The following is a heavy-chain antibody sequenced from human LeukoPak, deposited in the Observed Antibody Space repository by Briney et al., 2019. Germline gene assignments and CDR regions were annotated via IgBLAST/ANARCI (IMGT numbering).Heavy chain of an antibody. D-gene: IGHD5-24*01. V-gene: IGHV3-48*01. Sequence: GGSLRLSCAASGFTFNTYTMNWVRQAPGKGLEWVSYISGSSGIIDYTDSVRGRFTISRDNAKNSLYLQMNSLRAEDTAVYYCAREMATIQSLDYWGQGTLVTVSS. CDR3: AREMATIQSLDY. CDR1: GFTFNTYT. J-gene: IGHJ4*02. CDR2: ISGSSGII.